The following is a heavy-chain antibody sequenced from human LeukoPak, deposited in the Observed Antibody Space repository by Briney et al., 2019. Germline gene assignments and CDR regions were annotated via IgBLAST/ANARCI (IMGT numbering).Heavy chain of an antibody. J-gene: IGHJ4*02. D-gene: IGHD2-21*02. Sequence: ASVKASCKASGYTFTSYGISWVRQAPGQGLEWMGWISAYNGNTNYAQKLQGRVTMTTDTSTSTAYMELRSLRSDDTAVYYCARGSLRGAYCGGDCYLFDYWGQGTLVTVSS. CDR3: ARGSLRGAYCGGDCYLFDY. CDR1: GYTFTSYG. CDR2: ISAYNGNT. V-gene: IGHV1-18*01.